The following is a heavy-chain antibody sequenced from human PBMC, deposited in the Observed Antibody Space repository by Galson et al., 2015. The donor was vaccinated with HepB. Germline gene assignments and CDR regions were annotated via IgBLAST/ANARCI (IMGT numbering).Heavy chain of an antibody. D-gene: IGHD4-17*01. V-gene: IGHV3-66*02. J-gene: IGHJ4*02. CDR2: IYSDGST. CDR3: ARPSQVNYGDYVSSLPLPDY. Sequence: SLRLSCAASGFTVSSNYMSWVRQAPGKGLEWVSVIYSDGSTYYADSVKGRFTISRDNSKNTLYLQMHFLRAGDSAVYYCARPSQVNYGDYVSSLPLPDYWGQGTLVTVSS. CDR1: GFTVSSNY.